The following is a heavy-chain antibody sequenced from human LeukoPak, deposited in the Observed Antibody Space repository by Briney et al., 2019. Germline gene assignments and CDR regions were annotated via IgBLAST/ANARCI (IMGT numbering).Heavy chain of an antibody. V-gene: IGHV4-38-2*02. CDR2: IYHSGST. CDR1: GYSISSGYY. CDR3: AGGPTYISFFAH. J-gene: IGHJ4*02. D-gene: IGHD3-9*01. Sequence: PSETLSLTCTVSGYSISSGYYWGWIRQPPGKGLEWVGSIYHSGSTYYNPSLKSRVTISVDTSKNQFSLKLSSVTAAGTAGYYCAGGPTYISFFAHWGQGTLVTVSS.